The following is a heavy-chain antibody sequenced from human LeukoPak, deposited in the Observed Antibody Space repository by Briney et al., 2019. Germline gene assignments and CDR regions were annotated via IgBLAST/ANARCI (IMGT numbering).Heavy chain of an antibody. CDR1: GRSISSGGYY. Sequence: SQTLSLTCTVSGRSISSGGYYWSWIRQHPGKGLEWIGYIYYRGSTYYNPSLKSRVTISVDTSKHQFSLTLSSVTAADTAVYYCAREFVRPHRGNWFDPWGQGTLVTVSS. V-gene: IGHV4-31*03. J-gene: IGHJ5*02. CDR3: AREFVRPHRGNWFDP. D-gene: IGHD3-10*01. CDR2: IYYRGST.